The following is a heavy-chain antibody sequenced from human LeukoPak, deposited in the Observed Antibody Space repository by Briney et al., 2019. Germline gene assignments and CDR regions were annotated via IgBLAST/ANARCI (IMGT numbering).Heavy chain of an antibody. V-gene: IGHV3-9*03. CDR3: AKHLVVRGVIISFGLDY. Sequence: QSGGSLRLSCAASGFTFDDYAMHWVRQATGKGLEWVSGISWNSGSIGYADSVKGRFTISRDNAKNSLYLQMNSLRAEDMALYYCAKHLVVRGVIISFGLDYWGRGTLVTVSS. D-gene: IGHD3-10*01. J-gene: IGHJ4*02. CDR2: ISWNSGSI. CDR1: GFTFDDYA.